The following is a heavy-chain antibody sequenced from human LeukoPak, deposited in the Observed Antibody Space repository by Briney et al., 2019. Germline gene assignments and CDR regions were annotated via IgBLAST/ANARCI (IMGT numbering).Heavy chain of an antibody. CDR1: GGTFSSYA. D-gene: IGHD6-13*01. V-gene: IGHV1-69*05. J-gene: IGHJ4*02. CDR3: ATGRVYSTRWYNPIFDY. CDR2: IMAIFGTS. Sequence: GASVKVSCKASGGTFSSYAISWVRQAPGQGLEWMGGIMAIFGTSNYAQKFQGRVTITTDESTSTAYRELSSLRSEDTALYYCATGRVYSTRWYNPIFDYWGPGTQVTVSS.